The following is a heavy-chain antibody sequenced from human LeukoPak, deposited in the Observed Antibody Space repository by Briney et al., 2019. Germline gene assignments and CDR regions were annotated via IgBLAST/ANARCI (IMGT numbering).Heavy chain of an antibody. CDR3: ARDTRQGPKNGMDV. CDR1: GFTFSSYA. Sequence: QPGRSLRLSCAASGFTFSSYAMHWVRQAPGKGLEWVAVISYDGSNKYYADSVKGRFTISRDNSKNTLYLQMNSLRAEDTAVYYCARDTRQGPKNGMDVWGKGTTVTVSS. J-gene: IGHJ6*04. D-gene: IGHD2-15*01. CDR2: ISYDGSNK. V-gene: IGHV3-30*04.